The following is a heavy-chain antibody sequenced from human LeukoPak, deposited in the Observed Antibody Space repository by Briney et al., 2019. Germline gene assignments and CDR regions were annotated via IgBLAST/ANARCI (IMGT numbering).Heavy chain of an antibody. D-gene: IGHD2-8*02. V-gene: IGHV4-31*03. J-gene: IGHJ5*02. Sequence: PSETLSLTCTVSGGSISSGSYYWSWIRQPAGKGLEWIGSIDYSGSSHYNPSLKSRVIISEDTSNNQFSLRLSSVTAADTAVYFCAREVLFPTWWAPWGQGAPVTVSS. CDR2: IDYSGSS. CDR1: GGSISSGSYY. CDR3: AREVLFPTWWAP.